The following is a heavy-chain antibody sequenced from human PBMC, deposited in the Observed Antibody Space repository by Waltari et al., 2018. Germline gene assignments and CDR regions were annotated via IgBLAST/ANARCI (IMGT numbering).Heavy chain of an antibody. CDR2: INHSGST. Sequence: QVQLQQWGAGLLKPSETLSLTCAVYGGSFSGYYWSWIRQPPGKGLEWIGEINHSGSTKYNPALKSRVTISVDTSKNQFSLKLSSVTAADTAVYYCARGSRRWLVRCWYFDLWGRGTLVTVSS. J-gene: IGHJ2*01. D-gene: IGHD6-19*01. CDR1: GGSFSGYY. V-gene: IGHV4-34*01. CDR3: ARGSRRWLVRCWYFDL.